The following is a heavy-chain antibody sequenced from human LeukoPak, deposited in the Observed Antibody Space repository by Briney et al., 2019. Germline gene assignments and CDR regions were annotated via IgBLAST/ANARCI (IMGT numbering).Heavy chain of an antibody. CDR1: GGSISSYY. CDR3: ARKYYGSSGRNHYFDY. Sequence: SETLSLTCTVSGGSISSYYWSWIRQPPGKGLEWIGYIYYSGSTNYNPSLKSRVTISVDTSKNQFSLKLSSVTAADTAVYYCARKYYGSSGRNHYFDYWGQGTLVTVSS. D-gene: IGHD3-22*01. V-gene: IGHV4-59*01. J-gene: IGHJ4*02. CDR2: IYYSGST.